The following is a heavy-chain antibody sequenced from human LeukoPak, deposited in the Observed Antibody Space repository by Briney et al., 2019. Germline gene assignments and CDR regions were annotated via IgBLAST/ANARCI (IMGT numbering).Heavy chain of an antibody. CDR1: GFSFNTYA. CDR2: IKQDGSEI. D-gene: IGHD1-26*01. V-gene: IGHV3-7*03. Sequence: GGSLRLSCAASGFSFNTYAMSWVRQAPGKGLEWVANIKQDGSEIYYVDSVKGRFTISRDNAKNSLYLQMNSLRAEDTAVYYCARDKVVGATIFDYWGQGTLVTVSS. J-gene: IGHJ4*02. CDR3: ARDKVVGATIFDY.